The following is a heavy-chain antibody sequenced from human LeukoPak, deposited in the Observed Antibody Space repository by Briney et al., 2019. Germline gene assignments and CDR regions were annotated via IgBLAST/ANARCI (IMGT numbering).Heavy chain of an antibody. J-gene: IGHJ4*02. CDR3: VKTPSGWHLLDY. CDR1: GFTFSSHA. D-gene: IGHD6-19*01. Sequence: GGSLRLSCSASGFTFSSHAMHWVRQAPGKGLEHVSAISSSGGTTYYADSVKGRFTISRDNSKDTLYLQMSSLRAEDTAVYYCVKTPSGWHLLDYWGQGTLVTVSS. V-gene: IGHV3-64D*06. CDR2: ISSSGGTT.